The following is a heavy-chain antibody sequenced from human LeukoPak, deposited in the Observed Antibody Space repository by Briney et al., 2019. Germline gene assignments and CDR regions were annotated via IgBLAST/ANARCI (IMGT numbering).Heavy chain of an antibody. CDR1: GFTFSSYS. J-gene: IGHJ3*02. V-gene: IGHV3-21*01. CDR2: ISSSSSYI. CDR3: ARDRWGIVATITLDAFDI. Sequence: GGSLRLSCAASGFTFSSYSMNWVRQAPGKGLEWVSSISSSSSYIYYADSVKGRFTISRDNAKNSLYLQMNSLRAEDTAVYYCARDRWGIVATITLDAFDIWGQGTMVTVSS. D-gene: IGHD5-12*01.